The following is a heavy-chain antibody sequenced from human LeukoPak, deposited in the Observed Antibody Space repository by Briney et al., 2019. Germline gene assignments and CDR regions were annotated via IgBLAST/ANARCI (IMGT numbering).Heavy chain of an antibody. CDR1: GLTFSSYS. CDR2: ISSSSSYI. D-gene: IGHD6-13*01. J-gene: IGHJ5*02. Sequence: GGSLRLSCAASGLTFSSYSMNWVRQAPGKGLEWVSSISSSSSYIYYADSVKGRFTISRDNAKNSLYLQMNSLRAEDTAVYYCARDLGGSWFNWFDPWGQGTLVTVSS. V-gene: IGHV3-21*01. CDR3: ARDLGGSWFNWFDP.